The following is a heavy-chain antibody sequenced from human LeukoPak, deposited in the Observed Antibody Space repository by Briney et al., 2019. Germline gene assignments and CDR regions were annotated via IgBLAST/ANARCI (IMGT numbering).Heavy chain of an antibody. CDR2: IYSDNT. CDR3: ATYRQVLLPFES. V-gene: IGHV3-53*01. J-gene: IGHJ4*02. Sequence: GGSLRLSCTVSGFTVSSNSMSWVRQAPGKGLEWVSFIYSDNTHYSDSVKGRFTISRDNSKNTLYLQMNSLRAEDTAIYYCATYRQVLLPFESWGQGTLVTVSS. CDR1: GFTVSSNS. D-gene: IGHD2-8*02.